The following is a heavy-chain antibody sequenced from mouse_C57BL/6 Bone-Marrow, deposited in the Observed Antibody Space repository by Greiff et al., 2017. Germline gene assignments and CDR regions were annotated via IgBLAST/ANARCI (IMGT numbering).Heavy chain of an antibody. D-gene: IGHD2-4*01. J-gene: IGHJ3*01. Sequence: VQLQQSGAELVRPGASVKLSCTASGFNIKDDYMHWVKQRPEQGLEWIGWIDPENGDTEYASKFQGKATITADTSSNTAYLPLSSLTSEDTAVYYCTPGDYVECWGQGTLVTVSA. CDR3: TPGDYVEC. CDR1: GFNIKDDY. CDR2: IDPENGDT. V-gene: IGHV14-4*01.